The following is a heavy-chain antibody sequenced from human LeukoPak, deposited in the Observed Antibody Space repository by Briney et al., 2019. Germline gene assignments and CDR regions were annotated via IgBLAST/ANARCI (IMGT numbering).Heavy chain of an antibody. CDR3: ARDLQWGDQFDAFDI. CDR2: IYHSGST. V-gene: IGHV4-38-2*02. J-gene: IGHJ3*02. CDR1: GYSISSGYY. Sequence: SETLSLTCTVSGYSISSGYYWGWIRQPPGKGLEWIGSIYHSGSTYYNPSLKSRVTISVDTSKNQFSLKLSSVTAADTAVYYCARDLQWGDQFDAFDIWGQGTMVTVSS. D-gene: IGHD3-3*01.